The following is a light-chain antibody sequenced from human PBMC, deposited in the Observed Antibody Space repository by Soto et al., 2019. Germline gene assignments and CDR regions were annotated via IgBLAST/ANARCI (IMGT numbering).Light chain of an antibody. V-gene: IGKV3-11*01. J-gene: IGKJ2*01. Sequence: EIVLTQSPATLSLSPGERATLSCRASQSVINYLAWYQQKPGQAPRLLIYDTSNRATGIPARFSGSGSGTDFTLIISSLEPEDFAVYYCQQYYSTLFFGQGTKLEIK. CDR2: DTS. CDR3: QQYYSTLF. CDR1: QSVINY.